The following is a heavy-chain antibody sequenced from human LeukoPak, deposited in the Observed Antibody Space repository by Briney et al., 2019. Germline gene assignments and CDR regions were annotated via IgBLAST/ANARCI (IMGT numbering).Heavy chain of an antibody. CDR2: ISWNSGSI. CDR1: GFTFDDYA. V-gene: IGHV3-9*01. CDR3: AEGEIVGATSGDYYFDY. Sequence: GGSLRLSCAASGFTFDDYAMHWVRQAPGKGLEWVSGISWNSGSIGYADSVKGRFTISRDNAKNSLYLQMNSLRAEDTALYYCAEGEIVGATSGDYYFDYWGQGTLVTVSS. D-gene: IGHD1-26*01. J-gene: IGHJ4*02.